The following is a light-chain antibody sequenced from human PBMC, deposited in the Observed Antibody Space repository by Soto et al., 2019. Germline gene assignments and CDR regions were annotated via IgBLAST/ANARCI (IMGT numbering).Light chain of an antibody. J-gene: IGLJ1*01. Sequence: QSVLAQPASVSGSPGQSITTSCTGTSSDVGGYRYVSWFQHHPGKAPKLIIYEVSNRPSGISDRFSGSKSGNTASLTISGLQAEDEADYYCNSYTSTTPYVFGTGTKVTVL. CDR1: SSDVGGYRY. CDR3: NSYTSTTPYV. CDR2: EVS. V-gene: IGLV2-14*01.